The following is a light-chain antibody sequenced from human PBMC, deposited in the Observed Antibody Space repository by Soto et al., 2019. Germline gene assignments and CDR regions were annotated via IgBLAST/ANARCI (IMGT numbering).Light chain of an antibody. Sequence: DIQMTQSPSTLSASVGDRVTITCRASQSISSWLTWYQQKPGKAPKLLIYKASNLQSGVPSRFXXXSXXXXXXXXXXXXXXDDVXTYYCQQYSSYPWTFGQGTKVQIK. CDR3: QQYSSYPWT. CDR2: KAS. V-gene: IGKV1-5*03. J-gene: IGKJ1*01. CDR1: QSISSW.